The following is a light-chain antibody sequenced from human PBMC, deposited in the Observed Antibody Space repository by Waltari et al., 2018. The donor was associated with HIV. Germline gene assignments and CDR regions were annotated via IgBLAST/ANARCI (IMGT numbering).Light chain of an antibody. Sequence: QLVLTQSPSASASLGASVKLPCTLSIGHSSHAISWHQQQPEKGPRYLMKLNSDGSHSKGDVIPDRFSGSSSGAERYLTISSLQSEDEADYYCQTWGTGIRVFGGGTKLTVL. J-gene: IGLJ3*02. CDR3: QTWGTGIRV. CDR1: IGHSSHA. V-gene: IGLV4-69*01. CDR2: LNSDGSH.